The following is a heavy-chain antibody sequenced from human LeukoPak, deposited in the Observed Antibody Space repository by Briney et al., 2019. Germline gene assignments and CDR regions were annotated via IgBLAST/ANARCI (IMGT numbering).Heavy chain of an antibody. J-gene: IGHJ5*02. V-gene: IGHV3-11*01. CDR3: ARDSTSVGAFDP. Sequence: GSLRLSCAASGFTFSDYYMSWIRQAPGKGLEWVSYISSSGSTKYYADSVKGRFTVSRDNAKNSLDLQMNSLRADDTAVYYCARDSTSVGAFDPWGQGALVTVSS. CDR2: ISSSGSTK. CDR1: GFTFSDYY.